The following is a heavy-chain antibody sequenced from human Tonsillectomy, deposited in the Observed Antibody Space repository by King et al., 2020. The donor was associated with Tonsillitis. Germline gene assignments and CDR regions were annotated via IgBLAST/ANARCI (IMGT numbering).Heavy chain of an antibody. CDR3: ARRNMYYYDSSKEGNWFDP. V-gene: IGHV5-51*01. Sequence: VQLVESGAEVKKPGESLKISCKGSGYSFTSYWIGWVRQMPGKGLEWMGIIYPGDSDTAYSPSFQGQVTISADKSISTAYLHWSSLKASDTAMYYCARRNMYYYDSSKEGNWFDPWGQGTLVTVSS. D-gene: IGHD3-22*01. CDR2: IYPGDSDT. CDR1: GYSFTSYW. J-gene: IGHJ5*02.